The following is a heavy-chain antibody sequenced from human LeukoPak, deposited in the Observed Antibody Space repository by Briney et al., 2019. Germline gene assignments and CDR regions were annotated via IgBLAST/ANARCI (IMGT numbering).Heavy chain of an antibody. CDR2: ISGSSSYI. D-gene: IGHD3-9*01. V-gene: IGHV3-11*03. CDR3: ARTNYDILTGDIYYYYGMDV. Sequence: GGSLRLSCAASGFTFRDYYMTWIRQAPGKGLEWVSYISGSSSYINYADSVKGRFTISRDNAKNSLYLQMNSLRAEDTAVYYCARTNYDILTGDIYYYYGMDVWGQGTTVTVSS. J-gene: IGHJ6*01. CDR1: GFTFRDYY.